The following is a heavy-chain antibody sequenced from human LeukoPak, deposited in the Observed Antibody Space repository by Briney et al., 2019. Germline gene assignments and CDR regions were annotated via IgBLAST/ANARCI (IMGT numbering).Heavy chain of an antibody. D-gene: IGHD3-10*01. CDR2: IYYSGST. J-gene: IGHJ5*02. CDR3: ARATRDLWFGELLSRGNWFDP. V-gene: IGHV4-39*07. Sequence: SETLSLTCTVSGGSISSSSYYWGWIRQPPGKGLEWIGSIYYSGSTYYNPSLKSRVTISVDTSKNQFSLKLSSVTAADTAVYYCARATRDLWFGELLSRGNWFDPWGQGTLVTVSS. CDR1: GGSISSSSYY.